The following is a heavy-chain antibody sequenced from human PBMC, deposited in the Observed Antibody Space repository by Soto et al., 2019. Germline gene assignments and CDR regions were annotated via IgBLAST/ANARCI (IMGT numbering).Heavy chain of an antibody. CDR1: GGSFSGYY. CDR2: INHSGST. D-gene: IGHD2-8*01. V-gene: IGHV4-34*01. CDR3: ARARPPTGFPYCTNGVCYNPDFDY. J-gene: IGHJ4*02. Sequence: PSETLSLTCAVYGGSFSGYYWSWIRQPPGKGLEWIGEINHSGSTNYNPSLKSRVTISVDTSKNQFSLKLSSVTAADTAVYYCARARPPTGFPYCTNGVCYNPDFDYWGQGTLVTVSS.